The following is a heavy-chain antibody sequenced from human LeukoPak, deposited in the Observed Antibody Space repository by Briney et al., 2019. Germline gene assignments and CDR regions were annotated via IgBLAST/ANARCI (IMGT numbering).Heavy chain of an antibody. CDR3: AREDAIFGVVTTYYYGMDV. V-gene: IGHV3-30*04. J-gene: IGHJ6*02. CDR2: ISYDGSKK. CDR1: GFTFSSYA. Sequence: PGGSLRLSCAASGFTFSSYAMHWVRQAPGKGLEWVAVISYDGSKKYYADSVKGRFTISRDNSKNTLYLQMNSLRAEDTAVYYCAREDAIFGVVTTYYYGMDVWGQGTTVTVSS. D-gene: IGHD3-3*01.